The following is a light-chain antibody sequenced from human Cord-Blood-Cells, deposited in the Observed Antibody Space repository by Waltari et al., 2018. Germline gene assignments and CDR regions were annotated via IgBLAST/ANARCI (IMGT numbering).Light chain of an antibody. V-gene: IGLV2-14*01. CDR1: RSHVGGYNS. J-gene: IGLJ3*02. CDR3: SSYTSSSTRV. CDR2: EVS. Sequence: QSALTQPASVSGSPGQSITISCTGTRSHVGGYNSVPWYQQHPGKAPKLMIYEVSNRPSGVSNRFSGSKSGNTASLTISGLQAEDEADYYCSSYTSSSTRVFGGGTKLTVL.